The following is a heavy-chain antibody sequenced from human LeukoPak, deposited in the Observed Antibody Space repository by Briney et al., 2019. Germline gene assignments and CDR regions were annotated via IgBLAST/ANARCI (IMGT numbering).Heavy chain of an antibody. CDR1: GFTFSTYW. CDR2: IQQDGSGK. J-gene: IGHJ4*02. CDR3: ARDMDRYSGSFDY. V-gene: IGHV3-7*01. D-gene: IGHD1-26*01. Sequence: PGGSLRLSCAASGFTFSTYWMSWVRQATGKGLEWVANIQQDGSGKYYVDSVKGRFTISRDNAKNSLYLQMNSLRAEDTAVYYCARDMDRYSGSFDYWGQGTLVTVSS.